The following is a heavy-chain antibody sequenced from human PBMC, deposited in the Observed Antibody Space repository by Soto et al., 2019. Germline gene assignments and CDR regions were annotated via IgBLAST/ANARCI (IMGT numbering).Heavy chain of an antibody. J-gene: IGHJ5*02. Sequence: PSETLSLTCTVSGASISSGDYFWSWIRQSPGKGLEWIGCMYYSGSTYYNPSLKSRVFISGDTSKNQFSLKLSSVTSADTALYYCARTIYCRGGSCYLSRSWFDPWGQGILGAVS. CDR1: GASISSGDYF. CDR3: ARTIYCRGGSCYLSRSWFDP. CDR2: MYYSGST. D-gene: IGHD2-15*01. V-gene: IGHV4-30-4*01.